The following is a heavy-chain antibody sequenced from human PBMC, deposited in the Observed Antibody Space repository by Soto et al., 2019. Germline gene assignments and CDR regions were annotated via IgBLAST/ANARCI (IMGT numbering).Heavy chain of an antibody. Sequence: ASVKVSCKASGYTFTSYAMHWVRQAPGQRXEWMGWINAGNGNTKYSQKFQGRVTITRDTSASTAYMELSSLRSEDTAVYYCARDRLDYDILTGYYSDNAFDIWGQGSMVTVSS. D-gene: IGHD3-9*01. V-gene: IGHV1-3*01. CDR1: GYTFTSYA. CDR2: INAGNGNT. J-gene: IGHJ3*02. CDR3: ARDRLDYDILTGYYSDNAFDI.